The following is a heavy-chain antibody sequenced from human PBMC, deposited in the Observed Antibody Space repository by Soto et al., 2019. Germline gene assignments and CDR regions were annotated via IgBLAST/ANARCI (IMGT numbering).Heavy chain of an antibody. Sequence: SETLSLTCAVSGGSFSGHYWSWIRQPPGKGLEWIGELNHSGSTNYNPSLKSRVTISVDTSKNQFSLKLSSVTAADTAVYFCARVGALGSSSCFDYWGQGTLVPSPQ. V-gene: IGHV4-34*01. D-gene: IGHD6-13*01. CDR2: LNHSGST. J-gene: IGHJ4*02. CDR1: GGSFSGHY. CDR3: ARVGALGSSSCFDY.